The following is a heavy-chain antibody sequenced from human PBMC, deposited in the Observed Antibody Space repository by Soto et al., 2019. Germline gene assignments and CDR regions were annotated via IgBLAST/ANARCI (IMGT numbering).Heavy chain of an antibody. Sequence: QLRESGPGLVKPSGTLSLTCFVSGASISSTYWWSWVRQPPGKRLERIGQIYHTGTTSYNPSLKHRVTISLDQSNTQFSLRLTSMTAADTAVYYCATLPPRIVVGMTDLPTWGQGTLVTVSS. V-gene: IGHV4-4*02. D-gene: IGHD2-15*01. CDR1: GASISSTYW. J-gene: IGHJ5*02. CDR2: IYHTGTT. CDR3: ATLPPRIVVGMTDLPT.